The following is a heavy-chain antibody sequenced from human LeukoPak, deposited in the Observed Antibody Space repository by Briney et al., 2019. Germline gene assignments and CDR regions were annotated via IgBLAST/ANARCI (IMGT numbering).Heavy chain of an antibody. CDR1: GDSVSSNSVI. D-gene: IGHD3-10*01. Sequence: SQTLLLTCDISGDSVSSNSVIWNWIRQSPSRGLEWLGRTYYKSKWYNDYATSVQSRITINSDTSRNQFSLQLNSVTPEDTAVYYCARDLHGSRGEFDYWGRGTLVTVSS. CDR3: ARDLHGSRGEFDY. CDR2: TYYKSKWYN. J-gene: IGHJ4*02. V-gene: IGHV6-1*01.